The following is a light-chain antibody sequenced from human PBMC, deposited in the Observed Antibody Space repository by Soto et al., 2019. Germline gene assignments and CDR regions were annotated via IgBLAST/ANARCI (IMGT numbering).Light chain of an antibody. J-gene: IGLJ3*02. V-gene: IGLV8-61*01. CDR2: STN. CDR1: SGSVSTSYY. CDR3: VLYMGSGNGV. Sequence: QTVVTQEPSVSVSPGGTVTLTCGLSSGSVSTSYYHSWYQQTPGQAPRTLIYSTNTRSSGVPDRFSGSILGNKAALTITGAQAEYEFDCYCVLYMGSGNGVFGGGTKLTVL.